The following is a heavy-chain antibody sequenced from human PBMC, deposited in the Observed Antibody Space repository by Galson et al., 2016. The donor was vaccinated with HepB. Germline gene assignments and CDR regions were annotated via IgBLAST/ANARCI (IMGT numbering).Heavy chain of an antibody. CDR1: GGSISPYF. J-gene: IGHJ3*02. D-gene: IGHD4-23*01. CDR3: KRSYGGYAFDI. CDR2: IYFSGAT. V-gene: IGHV4-59*01. Sequence: SETLSLTCTVSGGSISPYFWSWIRQPPGKGLEWIAYIYFSGATNYNPSLKSRVTISLDTSKGQFSLKVTSVTAADSAVYYCKRSYGGYAFDIWGQGTMVTVSS.